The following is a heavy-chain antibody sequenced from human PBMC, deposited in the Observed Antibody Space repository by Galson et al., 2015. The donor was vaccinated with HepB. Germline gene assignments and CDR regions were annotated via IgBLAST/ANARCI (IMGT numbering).Heavy chain of an antibody. J-gene: IGHJ6*02. CDR1: GFTFSSYS. CDR2: ISSSSSYI. V-gene: IGHV3-21*01. D-gene: IGHD5-18*01. CDR3: ARGPPGVTIQLWPVPGMDV. Sequence: SLRLSCAASGFTFSSYSMNWVRQAPGKGLEWVSSISSSSSYIYYADSVKGRFTISRDNDKNSLYLQMNSLRAEDTAVYYCARGPPGVTIQLWPVPGMDVWGQGTTVTVSS.